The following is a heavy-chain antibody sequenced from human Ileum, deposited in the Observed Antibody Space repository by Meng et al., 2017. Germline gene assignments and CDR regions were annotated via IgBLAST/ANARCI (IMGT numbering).Heavy chain of an antibody. CDR2: AYYRSKWYH. CDR3: ARELVQYFDS. J-gene: IGHJ4*02. CDR1: GDRVSSNIAA. D-gene: IGHD4/OR15-4a*01. V-gene: IGHV6-1*02. Sequence: NLQQPGPRLGKPSQTLSLTWAVSGDRVSSNIAAWTWIRQSPLRGLEWLGRAYYRSKWYHHYGESLKSRLNINPDTSKNQLSLQLNSVSPEDTAVYYCARELVQYFDSWGQGTLVTVSS.